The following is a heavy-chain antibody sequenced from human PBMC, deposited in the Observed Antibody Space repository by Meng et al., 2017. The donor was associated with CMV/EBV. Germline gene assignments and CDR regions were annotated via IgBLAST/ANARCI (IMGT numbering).Heavy chain of an antibody. Sequence: ETLSLTCAASGFTFDDYTMHWVRQAPGKGLEWVSLISWDGGSTYYADSVKGRFTISRDNSKNSLYLQMNSLRTEDTALYYCAKDILEVPVPAAILSYGMDVWGQGTTVTVSS. CDR1: GFTFDDYT. J-gene: IGHJ6*02. CDR3: AKDILEVPVPAAILSYGMDV. D-gene: IGHD2-2*02. V-gene: IGHV3-43*01. CDR2: ISWDGGST.